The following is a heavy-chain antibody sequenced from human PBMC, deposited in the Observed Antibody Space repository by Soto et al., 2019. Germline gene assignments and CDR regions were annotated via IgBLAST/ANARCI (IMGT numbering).Heavy chain of an antibody. CDR2: IIPIFGTA. CDR1: GGTFSSYA. V-gene: IGHV1-69*13. J-gene: IGHJ5*02. CDR3: ARVGTAMHWFDP. Sequence: WASVKVSCKASGGTFSSYAISWVRQAPGQGLEWMGGIIPIFGTANYAQKFQGRVTITADESTSTAYMELSSLRSEDTAVYYCARVGTAMHWFDPWGQGTLVTVSS. D-gene: IGHD2-2*01.